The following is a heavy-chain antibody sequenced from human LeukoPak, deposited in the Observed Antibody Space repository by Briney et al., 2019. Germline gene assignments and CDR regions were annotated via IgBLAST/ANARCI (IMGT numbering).Heavy chain of an antibody. V-gene: IGHV3-23*01. D-gene: IGHD3-10*01. CDR1: GFTFSSYA. CDR3: AKDDRPITIPSYYFDY. CDR2: ISGSGGST. Sequence: PGGSLRLSCAASGFTFSSYAMSWVRQAPGKGLEWVSAISGSGGSTYYADSVKGRFTISRDNSKNTLYLQMNSLRAEDTAVYYCAKDDRPITIPSYYFDYWGQGTLVTVSS. J-gene: IGHJ4*02.